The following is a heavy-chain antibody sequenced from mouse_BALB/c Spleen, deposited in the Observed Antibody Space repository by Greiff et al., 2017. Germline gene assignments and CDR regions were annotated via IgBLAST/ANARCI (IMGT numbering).Heavy chain of an antibody. V-gene: IGHV3-6*02. CDR3: AWSPHYYGFAY. CDR1: GYSITSGYY. J-gene: IGHJ3*01. Sequence: EVKLQESGPGLVKPSQSLSLTCSVTGYSITSGYYWNWIRQFPGNKLEWMGYISYDGSNNYNPSLKNRISITRDTSKNQFFLKLNSVTTEDTATYYCAWSPHYYGFAYWGQGTLVTVSA. CDR2: ISYDGSN. D-gene: IGHD1-2*01.